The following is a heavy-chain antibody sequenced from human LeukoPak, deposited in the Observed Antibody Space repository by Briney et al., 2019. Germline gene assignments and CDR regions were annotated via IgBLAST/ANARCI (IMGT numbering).Heavy chain of an antibody. J-gene: IGHJ2*01. CDR2: IYNSGST. CDR1: GGSISNYY. V-gene: IGHV4-59*01. D-gene: IGHD1-1*01. Sequence: SETLSLTCSVSGGSISNYYWSWSRHPPGKGLELIGYIYNSGSTSYNPSLESQITISVDTSKNQFSLKLSSVTAAATAVYYCARDIWKDWYFDLWGRGTLVTVSS. CDR3: ARDIWKDWYFDL.